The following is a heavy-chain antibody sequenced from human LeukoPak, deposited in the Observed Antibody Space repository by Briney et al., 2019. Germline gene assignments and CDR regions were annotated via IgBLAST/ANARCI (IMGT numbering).Heavy chain of an antibody. Sequence: SETLSLTCTVSGGSISSYYWSWIRQPPGKGLEWIGYIYYSGSTNYNPSLKSRVTISVDTSKNQFSLKLSSVTAADTAVYYCARAKRGWLRKIDAFDIWGQGTMVTVSS. D-gene: IGHD5-12*01. CDR3: ARAKRGWLRKIDAFDI. J-gene: IGHJ3*02. V-gene: IGHV4-59*01. CDR1: GGSISSYY. CDR2: IYYSGST.